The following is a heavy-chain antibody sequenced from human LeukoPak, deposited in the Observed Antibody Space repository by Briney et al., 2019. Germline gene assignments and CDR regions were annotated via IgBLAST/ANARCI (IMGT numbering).Heavy chain of an antibody. CDR2: INHSGST. V-gene: IGHV4-34*01. CDR3: AREGSIAVAGTVMGYYYYYMDV. CDR1: GGSFSGYY. J-gene: IGHJ6*03. Sequence: SETLSLTCAVYGGSFSGYYWSWIRQPPGKGLEWIGEINHSGSTNYNPSLKSRVTISVDTSKNQFSLKLSSVTAADTAVYYCAREGSIAVAGTVMGYYYYYMDVWGKGTTVTVSS. D-gene: IGHD6-19*01.